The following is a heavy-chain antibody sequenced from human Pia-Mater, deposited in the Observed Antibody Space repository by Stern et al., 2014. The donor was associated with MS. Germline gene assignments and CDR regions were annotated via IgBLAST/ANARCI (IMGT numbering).Heavy chain of an antibody. D-gene: IGHD2-8*01. CDR2: IRSNPYGGTT. J-gene: IGHJ6*02. V-gene: IGHV3-49*03. CDR3: TREAISTDGVCSPCQPFNYFGRDV. CDR1: GFTFGDFA. Sequence: EVQLEESGGGLVQPGRSLRLSCRASGFTFGDFAMSWFRQAPGQGLEWVGFIRSNPYGGTTEYAASVNGRFTISRDDSRSIAYLQMNSLKTEDTAVYYCTREAISTDGVCSPCQPFNYFGRDVWGQGTRVAVS.